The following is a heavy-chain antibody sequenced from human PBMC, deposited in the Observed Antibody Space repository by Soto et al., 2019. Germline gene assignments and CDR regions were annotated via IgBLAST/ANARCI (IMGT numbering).Heavy chain of an antibody. V-gene: IGHV3-23*01. CDR1: GFTFSSYA. J-gene: IGHJ6*02. Sequence: GGSLRLSCAASGFTFSSYAMSWVRQAPGKGLEWVSAISGSGGSTYYADSVKGRFTISRDNSKNTLYLQMNSLRAEDTAVYYWAKGGIAAAGDYYYYGMAVWGQGTTVTVSS. D-gene: IGHD6-13*01. CDR2: ISGSGGST. CDR3: AKGGIAAAGDYYYYGMAV.